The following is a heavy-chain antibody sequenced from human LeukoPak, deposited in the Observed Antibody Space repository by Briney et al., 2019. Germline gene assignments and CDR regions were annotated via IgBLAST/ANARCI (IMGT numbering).Heavy chain of an antibody. J-gene: IGHJ4*02. D-gene: IGHD3-22*01. CDR2: INHSGST. V-gene: IGHV4-34*01. Sequence: SETLSLTCAVYGGSFSGYYWSWIRQPPGKGLEWIGEINHSGSTNYNPSLKSRVTISVDTSKNQFSLKLSSATAADTAVYCCARAGYDSSGYSDYWGQGTLVTVSS. CDR1: GGSFSGYY. CDR3: ARAGYDSSGYSDY.